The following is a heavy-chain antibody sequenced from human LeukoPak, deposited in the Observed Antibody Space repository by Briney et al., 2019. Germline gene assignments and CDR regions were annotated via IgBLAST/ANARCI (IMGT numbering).Heavy chain of an antibody. CDR3: TKEGLQGRGSYTDI. CDR2: IKQDGSDK. CDR1: GFTFSTYW. J-gene: IGHJ4*02. Sequence: GGSPRLSCAASGFTFSTYWMSWVRQAPGKGLQWVANIKQDGSDKYYVDSVEGRFTISRDNAKNTLFLQMSSLRAEDTAVYYCTKEGLQGRGSYTDIWGQGTLVTVSS. D-gene: IGHD3-10*01. V-gene: IGHV3-7*04.